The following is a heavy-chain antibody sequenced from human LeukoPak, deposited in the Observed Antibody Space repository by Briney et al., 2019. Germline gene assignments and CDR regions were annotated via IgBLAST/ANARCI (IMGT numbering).Heavy chain of an antibody. CDR1: GGSISSGSYY. CDR3: ARHVTRDMSYYDFWSGYYTSPAFDI. J-gene: IGHJ3*02. V-gene: IGHV4-39*01. D-gene: IGHD3-3*01. Sequence: SETLSLTCTVSGGSISSGSYYWGWIRQPPGKGLEWIGSIYYSGSTYYNPSLKSRVTISVDTSKNQFSLKLSSVTAADTAVYYCARHVTRDMSYYDFWSGYYTSPAFDIWGQGTMVTVSS. CDR2: IYYSGST.